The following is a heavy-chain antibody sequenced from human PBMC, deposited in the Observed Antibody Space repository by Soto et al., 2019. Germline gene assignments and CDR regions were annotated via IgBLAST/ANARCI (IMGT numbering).Heavy chain of an antibody. CDR3: ARRFGQILFLEWLSSGDYYYYYGMDV. CDR2: IYYSGST. V-gene: IGHV4-39*01. J-gene: IGHJ6*02. CDR1: GGSISSSSYY. D-gene: IGHD3-3*01. Sequence: SETLSLTCTVSGGSISSSSYYWGWIRQPPGKGLEWIGSIYYSGSTYYNPSLKSRVTISVDTSKNQFSLKLSSVTAADTAVYYCARRFGQILFLEWLSSGDYYYYYGMDVWGQGTTVTVSS.